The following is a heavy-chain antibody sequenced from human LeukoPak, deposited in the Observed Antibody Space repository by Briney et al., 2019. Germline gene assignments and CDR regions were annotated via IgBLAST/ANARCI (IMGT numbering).Heavy chain of an antibody. V-gene: IGHV3-30*02. CDR3: AKDLKQLVFYFDY. CDR1: GFTFSSYG. CDR2: IRYDGSNK. J-gene: IGHJ4*02. Sequence: GGSLRLSCAASGFTFSSYGMHWVRQAPGKGLEWVAFIRYDGSNKYYADSVKGRFTISRDNSKNTLYLQMNSLRAEDTAVYYCAKDLKQLVFYFDYWGQGTLVTVSS. D-gene: IGHD6-13*01.